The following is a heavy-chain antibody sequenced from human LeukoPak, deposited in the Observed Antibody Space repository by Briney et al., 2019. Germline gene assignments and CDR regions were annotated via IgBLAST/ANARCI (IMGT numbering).Heavy chain of an antibody. CDR1: GFTFSSYS. J-gene: IGHJ4*02. CDR3: AKIPHRIVLMVYAIY. Sequence: GGSLRLSCAASGFTFSSYSMNWVRQAPGKGLEWVSSISSSSSYIYYADSVKGRFTISRDNAKNSLYLQMNSLRAEDTAVYYCAKIPHRIVLMVYAIYWGQGTLVTVSS. CDR2: ISSSSSYI. V-gene: IGHV3-21*04. D-gene: IGHD2-8*01.